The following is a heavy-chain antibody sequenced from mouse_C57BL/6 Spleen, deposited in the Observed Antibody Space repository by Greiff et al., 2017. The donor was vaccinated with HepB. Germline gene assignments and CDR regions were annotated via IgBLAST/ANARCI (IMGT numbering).Heavy chain of an antibody. CDR2: IDPEDGAN. J-gene: IGHJ3*01. V-gene: IGHV14-1*01. CDR1: GFNIKDYY. D-gene: IGHD1-1*01. CDR3: TTFYGSGAWFAY. Sequence: VQLQQSGAELVRPGASVKLSCTASGFNIKDYYMHWVKQRPEQGLEWIGRIDPEDGANEYAQTFQGKATMTADTYSNTADLQLSSLTSEDSSVYYCTTFYGSGAWFAYWGQGTLVTVSA.